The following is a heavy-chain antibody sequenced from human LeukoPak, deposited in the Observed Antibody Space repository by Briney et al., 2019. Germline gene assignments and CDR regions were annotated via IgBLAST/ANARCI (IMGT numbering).Heavy chain of an antibody. D-gene: IGHD3-22*01. CDR1: GYTFTSYY. J-gene: IGHJ2*01. CDR2: INPSGGST. CDR3: ARDTYYYDSSGYYPYWYFDL. V-gene: IGHV1-46*01. Sequence: ASVKVSCKASGYTFTSYYMHWVRQAPGQGLEWMGIINPSGGSTSYAQKFQGRVTVTRDMSTSTVYMEMSSLRSEDTAVYYCARDTYYYDSSGYYPYWYFDLWGRGTLVTVSS.